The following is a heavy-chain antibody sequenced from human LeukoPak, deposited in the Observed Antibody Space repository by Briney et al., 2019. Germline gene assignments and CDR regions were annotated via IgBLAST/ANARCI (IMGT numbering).Heavy chain of an antibody. CDR3: AKFPDSRGYSRYYFDY. CDR1: GYTFTGYY. Sequence: ASVKVSCKASGYTFTGYYMHWVRQAPGQGLEWMGWINPNSGGTNYAQKFKGRVTMSRDTSISTPYMELSRLRSEDTAVYYCAKFPDSRGYSRYYFDYWGQGTLVTVSS. CDR2: INPNSGGT. J-gene: IGHJ4*02. V-gene: IGHV1-2*02. D-gene: IGHD3-22*01.